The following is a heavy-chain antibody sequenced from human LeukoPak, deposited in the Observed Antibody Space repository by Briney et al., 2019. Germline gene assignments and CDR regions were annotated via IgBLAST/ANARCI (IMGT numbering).Heavy chain of an antibody. V-gene: IGHV1-69*13. D-gene: IGHD3-3*01. CDR3: ARDPRILEWSSPKGYYYMDV. Sequence: SVKVSCKASGGTFSSYAISWVRQAPGQGLEWMGGIIPIFGTANYAQKFQGRATITADESTSTAYMELSRLRCEDTAVYYCARDPRILEWSSPKGYYYMDVWGKGTTVTVSS. J-gene: IGHJ6*03. CDR2: IIPIFGTA. CDR1: GGTFSSYA.